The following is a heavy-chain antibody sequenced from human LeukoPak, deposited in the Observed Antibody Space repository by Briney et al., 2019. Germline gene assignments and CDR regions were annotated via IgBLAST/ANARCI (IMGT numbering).Heavy chain of an antibody. D-gene: IGHD3-9*01. J-gene: IGHJ4*02. Sequence: GGSLRLSCEASGSTFINYWMHWVRQAPGKGLVWLSRLNNDGSDTAYADAVKGRFTFSRDKAKPTLYLQINGLRAEDTAVYYCARGYFGPEFWGQGNLVTVSS. V-gene: IGHV3-74*01. CDR2: LNNDGSDT. CDR3: ARGYFGPEF. CDR1: GSTFINYW.